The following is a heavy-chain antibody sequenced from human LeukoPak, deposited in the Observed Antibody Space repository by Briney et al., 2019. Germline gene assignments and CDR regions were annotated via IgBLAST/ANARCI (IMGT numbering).Heavy chain of an antibody. CDR1: GGSISSSSYY. CDR2: IYYSRST. V-gene: IGHV4-39*07. J-gene: IGHJ3*02. D-gene: IGHD3-22*01. Sequence: SETLSLTCTVSGGSISSSSYYWGWSRQPPGKGLEWIGSIYYSRSTYYNPSLKSRVTISVDTSKNQFSLKLSSVTAADTAVYYCASSTSGGHYDSSGYRMGLGSDIWGQGTMVTVSS. CDR3: ASSTSGGHYDSSGYRMGLGSDI.